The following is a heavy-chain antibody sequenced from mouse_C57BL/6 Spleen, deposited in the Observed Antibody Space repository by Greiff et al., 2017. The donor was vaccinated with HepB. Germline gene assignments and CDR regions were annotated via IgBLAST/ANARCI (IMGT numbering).Heavy chain of an antibody. CDR1: GFTLSDYG. CDR3: SREGYYGSSLAY. J-gene: IGHJ3*01. D-gene: IGHD1-1*01. Sequence: EVNLVESGGGLVKPGGSLKLSCAASGFTLSDYGMHWVRQAPEKGLEWVAYISSGSSTIYYADTVKGRFTISRDNAKNTLFLQMTSLRSEDTAMFFCSREGYYGSSLAYWGQGTLVTVSA. V-gene: IGHV5-17*01. CDR2: ISSGSSTI.